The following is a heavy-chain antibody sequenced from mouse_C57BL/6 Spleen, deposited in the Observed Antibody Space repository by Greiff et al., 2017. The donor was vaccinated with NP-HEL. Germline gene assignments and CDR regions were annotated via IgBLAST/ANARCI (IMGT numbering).Heavy chain of an antibody. CDR1: GSTFTSYW. J-gene: IGHJ1*03. CDR2: IYPCSGCT. D-gene: IGHD1-1*01. V-gene: IGHV1-55*01. CDR3: GRGGYYGSTYDV. Sequence: VQLQQPGAELVKPGASVKMSCKASGSTFTSYWIPWVKPRPGQGLEWIGDIYPCSGCTNYNEKFKSKATLTVDTTSSTAYMQLSSLTSEDAAVYYCGRGGYYGSTYDVWGTGTTVTVSS.